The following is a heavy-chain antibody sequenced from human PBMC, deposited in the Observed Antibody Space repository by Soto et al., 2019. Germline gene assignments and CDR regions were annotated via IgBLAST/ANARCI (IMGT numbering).Heavy chain of an antibody. J-gene: IGHJ4*02. D-gene: IGHD2-2*01. V-gene: IGHV3-23*01. CDR1: GFTFSTYT. Sequence: EVQLLDSGGGLVQPGGSLRLSCVASGFTFSTYTMSWVRQAPGKGLEWVSVISGSGGSPSYADSVQGRFSISRDNPKNTLYLQMNSLRGEDTAMYYCAKARCSTTNCYVPDYWGQGTLVTVSS. CDR2: ISGSGGSP. CDR3: AKARCSTTNCYVPDY.